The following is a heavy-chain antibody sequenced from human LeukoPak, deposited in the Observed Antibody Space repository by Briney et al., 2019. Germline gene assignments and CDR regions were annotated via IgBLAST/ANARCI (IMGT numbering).Heavy chain of an antibody. CDR3: AREVGDSDYYDSSGYYWDAFDI. CDR1: GASMTNYY. V-gene: IGHV4-4*07. CDR2: IYTSGST. J-gene: IGHJ3*02. D-gene: IGHD3-22*01. Sequence: SETLSLTCTVSGASMTNYYWSWIRQPAGKGLEWIGRIYTSGSTNYNPSLKSRVTMSVDTSKNQFSLKLSSVTAADTAVYYCAREVGDSDYYDSSGYYWDAFDIWGQGTMVTVSS.